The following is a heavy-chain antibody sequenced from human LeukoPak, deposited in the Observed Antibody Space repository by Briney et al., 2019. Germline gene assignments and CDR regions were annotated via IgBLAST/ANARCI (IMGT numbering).Heavy chain of an antibody. V-gene: IGHV3-48*04. J-gene: IGHJ3*02. CDR1: GFTFSSYS. Sequence: GGSLRLSCAASGFTFSSYSMSWVRQAPGKGPEWVSYISGRSSIIYYADSVKGRFTISRDNAKDSLYLQMTGLRAEDTAVYYCARDQSGHIAGGTDAFEIWGQGTMVTVSS. CDR2: ISGRSSII. CDR3: ARDQSGHIAGGTDAFEI. D-gene: IGHD1-26*01.